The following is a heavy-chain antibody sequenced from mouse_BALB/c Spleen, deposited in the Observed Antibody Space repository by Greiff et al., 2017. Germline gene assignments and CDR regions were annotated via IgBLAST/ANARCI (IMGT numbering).Heavy chain of an antibody. J-gene: IGHJ4*01. D-gene: IGHD1-1*02. CDR2: ISNGGGST. CDR1: GFTFSSYT. CDR3: ARLMGAMDY. Sequence: EVQVVESGGGLVQPGGSLKLSCAASGFTFSSYTMSWVRQTPEKRLEWVAYISNGGGSTYYPDTVKGRFTISRDNAKNTLYLQMSSLKSEDTAMYYCARLMGAMDYWGQGTSVTVSS. V-gene: IGHV5-12-2*01.